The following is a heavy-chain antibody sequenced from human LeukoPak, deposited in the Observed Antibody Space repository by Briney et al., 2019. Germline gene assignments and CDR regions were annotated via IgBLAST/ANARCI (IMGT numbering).Heavy chain of an antibody. Sequence: ASVKVSCKASGYTFTSYGISWVRQAPGQGLEWMGWISAYNGNTNYAQKLQGRVTMTTDTSTSTAYMELRSLRSDDTAVYYCATGDLWFGELSFDPWGQGTLVTVSS. V-gene: IGHV1-18*01. J-gene: IGHJ5*02. CDR3: ATGDLWFGELSFDP. CDR1: GYTFTSYG. CDR2: ISAYNGNT. D-gene: IGHD3-10*01.